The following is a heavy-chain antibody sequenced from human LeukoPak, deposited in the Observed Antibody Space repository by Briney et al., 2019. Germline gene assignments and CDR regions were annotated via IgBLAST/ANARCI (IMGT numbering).Heavy chain of an antibody. V-gene: IGHV3-23*01. CDR1: GFIFSSYA. D-gene: IGHD5-18*01. J-gene: IGHJ6*03. Sequence: GGSLRLSCAASGFIFSSYAMSWVRQAPGEGLQWVSAVTGNGGSTFYADSVKGRFIISRDNSQNTLYLQMNSLRAEDTAVYYCAKASRFGYSYGPREYFYYMDVWGKGTTVTISS. CDR3: AKASRFGYSYGPREYFYYMDV. CDR2: VTGNGGST.